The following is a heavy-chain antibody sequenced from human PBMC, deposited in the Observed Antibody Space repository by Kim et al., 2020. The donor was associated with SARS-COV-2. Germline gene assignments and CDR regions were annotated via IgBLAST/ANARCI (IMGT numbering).Heavy chain of an antibody. Sequence: KYYADSVKGRFTISRDNSKNTLYLQMNSRRAEDTAVYYCARGSVAAACDYWGQGTLVTVSS. CDR2: K. J-gene: IGHJ4*02. CDR3: ARGSVAAACDY. V-gene: IGHV3-33*01. D-gene: IGHD6-13*01.